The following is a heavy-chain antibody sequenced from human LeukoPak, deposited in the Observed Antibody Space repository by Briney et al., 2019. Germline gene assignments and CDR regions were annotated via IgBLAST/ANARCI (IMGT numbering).Heavy chain of an antibody. Sequence: GGSLRLSCAASGFTFSSYWMHRVRQVPGKGLVWVSRINSHGSSTSYADSVKGRFTISRDNAKNTLYLQMNSLRVEDTAVYYCARGPPDGSGSYYPGADWGQGTLVTVSS. CDR1: GFTFSSYW. D-gene: IGHD3-10*01. CDR3: ARGPPDGSGSYYPGAD. J-gene: IGHJ4*02. CDR2: INSHGSST. V-gene: IGHV3-74*01.